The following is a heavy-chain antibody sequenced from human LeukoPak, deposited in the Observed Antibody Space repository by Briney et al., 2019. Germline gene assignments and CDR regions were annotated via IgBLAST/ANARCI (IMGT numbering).Heavy chain of an antibody. Sequence: PSETLSLTCTVSGDSISTYYWSWIRQPPGKGLEWIGYIYYSGNTNCNPSLKSRVTISIDTSKNQFSLKLTSVTAADTAVYYCARVGSGSFDYWGQGTLVTVSS. V-gene: IGHV4-59*01. CDR2: IYYSGNT. CDR3: ARVGSGSFDY. J-gene: IGHJ4*02. D-gene: IGHD3-10*01. CDR1: GDSISTYY.